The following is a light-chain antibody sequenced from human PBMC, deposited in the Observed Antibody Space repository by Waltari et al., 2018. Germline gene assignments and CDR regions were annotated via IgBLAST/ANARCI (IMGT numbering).Light chain of an antibody. CDR3: QQRSNWPIT. CDR1: QSVSSY. V-gene: IGKV3-11*01. Sequence: EIVLTQSPAPLSLSPGERAILSCRASQSVSSYLAWYQQKPGQAPRLLIYDASNRAPGIPATFSGSGSGTDFTLTISDLEPEDFAIYYCQQRSNWPITFGQGTRLEIK. CDR2: DAS. J-gene: IGKJ5*01.